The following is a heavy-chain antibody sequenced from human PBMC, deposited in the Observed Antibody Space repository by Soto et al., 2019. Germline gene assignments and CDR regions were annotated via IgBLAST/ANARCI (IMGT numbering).Heavy chain of an antibody. CDR3: ATRITVFGLLIPPFDP. J-gene: IGHJ5*02. V-gene: IGHV4-59*03. Sequence: SETLSLTCTVSGGSISSYYWSWIRQPPGNGLEWIGCMYYSGSTHYNPSLKSRVTMSVDTSKNQFSLRLSSVTAADTAIYYCATRITVFGLLIPPFDPWGQGTQVTVSS. D-gene: IGHD3-3*01. CDR2: MYYSGST. CDR1: GGSISSYY.